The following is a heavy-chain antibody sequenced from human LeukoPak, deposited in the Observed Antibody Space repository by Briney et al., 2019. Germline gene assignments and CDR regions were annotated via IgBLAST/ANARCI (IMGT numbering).Heavy chain of an antibody. CDR3: ARRWGNSSPFDY. CDR2: ISSSSSYI. D-gene: IGHD6-13*01. V-gene: IGHV3-21*01. CDR1: GFTFSSYS. Sequence: GGSLRLSCAASGFTFSSYSMNGVRQAPGKGLEWVSSISSSSSYIYYADSVKGRFTISRDNAKNSLYLQMNSLRAEDTAVYYCARRWGNSSPFDYWGQGTLVTVSS. J-gene: IGHJ4*02.